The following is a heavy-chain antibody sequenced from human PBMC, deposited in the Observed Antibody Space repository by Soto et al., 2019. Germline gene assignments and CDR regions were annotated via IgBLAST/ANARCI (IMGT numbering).Heavy chain of an antibody. D-gene: IGHD3-10*01. J-gene: IGHJ5*02. CDR3: AVTMVRGVRDWFDP. CDR2: INHSGSI. V-gene: IGHV4-34*01. Sequence: PSETLSLTCAVYGGSFSGYYWSWIRQPPGKGLEWIGEINHSGSINYNPSLKSRVTISVDTSKNLFSLKLSSVTAADTAVYYCAVTMVRGVRDWFDPWGQGTLVTVSS. CDR1: GGSFSGYY.